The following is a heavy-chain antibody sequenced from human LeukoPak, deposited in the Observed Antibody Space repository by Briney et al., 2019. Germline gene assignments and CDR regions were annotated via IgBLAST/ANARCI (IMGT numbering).Heavy chain of an antibody. CDR2: MNPNSGNT. V-gene: IGHV1-8*01. D-gene: IGHD3-22*01. CDR1: GYTFTSYD. J-gene: IGHJ4*02. Sequence: ASVKVSCKASGYTFTSYDINWVRQAPGQGLEWMGWMNPNSGNTGYAQKFQDRVTMTRNTYIGTAYMEPSSLRSEDTAVYYCARPISIYDSSGYYPLDYWGQGTLVTVSS. CDR3: ARPISIYDSSGYYPLDY.